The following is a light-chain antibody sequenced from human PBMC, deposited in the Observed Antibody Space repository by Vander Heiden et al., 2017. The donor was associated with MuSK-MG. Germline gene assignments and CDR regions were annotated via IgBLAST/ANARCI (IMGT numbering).Light chain of an antibody. J-gene: IGLJ1*01. V-gene: IGLV3-21*02. CDR1: NIGSKS. Sequence: SYVLPQPPPVAGAPGQTARITGGGSNIGSKSVHWYQQKPGQAPVLVVYDDSDRLSGIPERFSGSNSGNTATLTISRVEAGDEADYYCQVWDSSSDHYVFGTGTKVTVL. CDR2: DDS. CDR3: QVWDSSSDHYV.